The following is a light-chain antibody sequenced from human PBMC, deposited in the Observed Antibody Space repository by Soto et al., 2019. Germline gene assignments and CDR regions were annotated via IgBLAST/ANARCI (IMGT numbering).Light chain of an antibody. Sequence: QSVLTQPASVSGSPGQSITISCAGISNDFGGYNYVSWYQQHPGRVPKLLIYDDSNRPSGVSNRLSGSKSGNTASLTISGLQAEDEADYYCASYTYTSPYVFGIGTKLTVL. J-gene: IGLJ1*01. CDR1: SNDFGGYNY. CDR3: ASYTYTSPYV. V-gene: IGLV2-14*03. CDR2: DDS.